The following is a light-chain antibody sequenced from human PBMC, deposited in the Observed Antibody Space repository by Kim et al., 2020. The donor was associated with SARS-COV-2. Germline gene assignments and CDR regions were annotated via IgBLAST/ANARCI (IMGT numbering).Light chain of an antibody. Sequence: VGERVTITCRASQTISSWLAWYQQKPGKAPKVLIYKASNLESGVPSRFSGSGSGTEFTLTISSLQPDDSATYYCQQYNSNSPAWTFGQGTKVDIK. J-gene: IGKJ1*01. CDR2: KAS. CDR1: QTISSW. CDR3: QQYNSNSPAWT. V-gene: IGKV1-5*03.